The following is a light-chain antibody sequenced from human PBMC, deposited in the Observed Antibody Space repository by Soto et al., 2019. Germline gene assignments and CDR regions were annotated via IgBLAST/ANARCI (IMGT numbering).Light chain of an antibody. J-gene: IGLJ1*01. CDR1: SSDVGGYNY. Sequence: QSALTRPPSASGSPGQSVTISCTGTSSDVGGYNYVSWYQQHPGKAPKLMIYEVSKRPSGVPDRFSGSKSGNTASLTVSGLQAEDEADYYCSSYAGSKGVFGTGTKVTV. V-gene: IGLV2-8*01. CDR3: SSYAGSKGV. CDR2: EVS.